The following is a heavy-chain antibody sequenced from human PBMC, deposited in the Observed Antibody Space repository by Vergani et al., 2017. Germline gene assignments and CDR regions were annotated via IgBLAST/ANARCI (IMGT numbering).Heavy chain of an antibody. Sequence: QLQLQESGPGLVKPSETLSLTCTVSGVSIGSNSYYWGWIRQPPGKGLEWIGTIYYTGTTYYNEAHKSRLTISVDTSKNQFSLKLTSVAAAATAGYYCTRHGRSGWAGYFQHWGQGTLVTASS. V-gene: IGHV4-39*01. CDR3: TRHGRSGWAGYFQH. D-gene: IGHD6-19*01. J-gene: IGHJ1*01. CDR1: GVSIGSNSYY. CDR2: IYYTGTT.